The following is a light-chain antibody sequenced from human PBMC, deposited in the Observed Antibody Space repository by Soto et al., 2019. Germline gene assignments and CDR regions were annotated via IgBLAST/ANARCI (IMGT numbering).Light chain of an antibody. CDR3: QSYDDSLGGHVI. CDR1: SSYIGAGYD. Sequence: QSVLTQPPSVSGAPGQRVTISCTGSSSYIGAGYDVHWYQQLPGTAPKLLIYANTNRPSGVPDRFSGSKSGPSASLAITGLEAEYEADYYCQSYDDSLGGHVIFGGGTKVTVL. V-gene: IGLV1-40*01. J-gene: IGLJ2*01. CDR2: ANT.